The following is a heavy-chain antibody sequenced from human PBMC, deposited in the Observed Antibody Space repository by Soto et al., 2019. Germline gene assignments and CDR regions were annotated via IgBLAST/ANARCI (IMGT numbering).Heavy chain of an antibody. J-gene: IGHJ4*02. CDR3: ARGYVDIVASASY. CDR2: IDPSDSYT. V-gene: IGHV5-10-1*01. D-gene: IGHD5-12*01. CDR1: GYSVTIYL. Sequence: PGEALNLSCNGSGYSVTIYLISWVRQMPGKGLEWMGRIDPSDSYTNYSPSFQGHVTISADKSISTAYLQWSSLKASDTAMYYCARGYVDIVASASYWGQGTLVTVSS.